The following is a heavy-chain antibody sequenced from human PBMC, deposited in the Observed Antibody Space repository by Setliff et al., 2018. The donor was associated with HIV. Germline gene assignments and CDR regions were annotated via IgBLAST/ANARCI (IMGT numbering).Heavy chain of an antibody. V-gene: IGHV3-15*01. Sequence: GGSLRLSFAASGFTFRNVWMTWVRRAPGKGLEWVGRIKSKTDGGTTDYAAPVKNRFTISRDDSRNTLYLHMNSLKIEDTAVYFCTTTDPYYYDSSGYYKPRYYYYLDVWGKGTTVTVSS. CDR3: TTTDPYYYDSSGYYKPRYYYYLDV. D-gene: IGHD3-22*01. J-gene: IGHJ6*03. CDR1: GFTFRNVW. CDR2: IKSKTDGGTT.